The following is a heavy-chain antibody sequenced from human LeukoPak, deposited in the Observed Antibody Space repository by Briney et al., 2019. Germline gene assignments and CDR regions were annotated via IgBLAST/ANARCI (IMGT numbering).Heavy chain of an antibody. CDR1: GGSIAGSSNY. J-gene: IGHJ4*02. D-gene: IGHD2-15*01. Sequence: SETLSLTCTVSGGSIAGSSNYWVWIRQPPGKGLEWIGNIFYTGNTYYNPSLKSRVTISVDTSNNRFSLNLASVTAVDTAVYYCARVGVFGYCTRDSCHSPLDYWGQGTLVTVSS. V-gene: IGHV4-39*07. CDR2: IFYTGNT. CDR3: ARVGVFGYCTRDSCHSPLDY.